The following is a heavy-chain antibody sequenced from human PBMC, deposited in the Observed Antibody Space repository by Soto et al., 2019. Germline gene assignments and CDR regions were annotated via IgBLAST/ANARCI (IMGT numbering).Heavy chain of an antibody. V-gene: IGHV3-21*04. CDR3: AKGRSYYYYYGVDV. Sequence: GGSLRLSCAASGSTFRTYGMNWVRQAPGKGLEWVSSISNSGDYIYYADSVQGRFTISRDNSKSTLYLQMNSLRAEDTALYYCAKGRSYYYYYGVDVWGQGTTVTVSS. CDR1: GSTFRTYG. CDR2: ISNSGDYI. J-gene: IGHJ6*02.